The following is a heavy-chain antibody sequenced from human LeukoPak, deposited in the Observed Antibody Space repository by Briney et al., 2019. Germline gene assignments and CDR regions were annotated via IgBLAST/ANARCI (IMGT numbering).Heavy chain of an antibody. V-gene: IGHV4-39*07. CDR1: GGSISGSSYY. Sequence: SETLSLICTVSGGSISGSSYYWGWIRQPPGKGLEWIGSIHHSGITYYNPSLKSRVTISVDTSKNQFSLRVDSVTAADTAVYYCARDLYDDNRCFDFWGQGILVTVSS. J-gene: IGHJ4*02. CDR2: IHHSGIT. D-gene: IGHD1-14*01. CDR3: ARDLYDDNRCFDF.